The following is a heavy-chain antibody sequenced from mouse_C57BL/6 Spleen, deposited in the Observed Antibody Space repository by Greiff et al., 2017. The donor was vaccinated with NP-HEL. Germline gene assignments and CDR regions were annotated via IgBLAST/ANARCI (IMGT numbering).Heavy chain of an antibody. V-gene: IGHV1-55*01. CDR3: ARRPIYYGEYYAMDY. CDR2: IYPGSGST. CDR1: GYTFTSYW. J-gene: IGHJ4*01. D-gene: IGHD2-1*01. Sequence: VQLQQPGAELVKPGASVKMSCKASGYTFTSYWITWVKQRPGQGLEWIGDIYPGSGSTNYNEKFKSKATLTVDTSSSTAYMQLSSLTSEDSAVYYCARRPIYYGEYYAMDYWGQGTSVTVSS.